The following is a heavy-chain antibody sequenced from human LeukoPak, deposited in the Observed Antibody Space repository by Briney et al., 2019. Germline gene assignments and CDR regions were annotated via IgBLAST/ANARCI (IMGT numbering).Heavy chain of an antibody. D-gene: IGHD3-10*01. V-gene: IGHV3-30*18. CDR1: GFTFSSYG. CDR2: ISYDGSNK. J-gene: IGHJ4*02. CDR3: AKEMYYYGSGSYYSVGGFDY. Sequence: PGRSLRLSCAASGFTFSSYGMHWVRQAPGKGLEWVSVISYDGSNKYYADSVKGRFTISRDNSKNTLYLQMNSLRAEDTAVHYCAKEMYYYGSGSYYSVGGFDYWGQGTLVTVSS.